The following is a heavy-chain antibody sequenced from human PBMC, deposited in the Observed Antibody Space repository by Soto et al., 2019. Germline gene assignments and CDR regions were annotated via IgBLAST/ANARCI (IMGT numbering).Heavy chain of an antibody. Sequence: LRLSCAASGFIFNDYYMSWIRQAPGKGLEWLSNISGSSGSKKYADAGKGRFTISRDNAKKSLYLEMHSLRAEDTAVYYCARYAAEVTTFFDHWGQGTLVTVSS. CDR2: ISGSSGSK. CDR3: ARYAAEVTTFFDH. CDR1: GFIFNDYY. V-gene: IGHV3-11*06. J-gene: IGHJ4*02. D-gene: IGHD4-17*01.